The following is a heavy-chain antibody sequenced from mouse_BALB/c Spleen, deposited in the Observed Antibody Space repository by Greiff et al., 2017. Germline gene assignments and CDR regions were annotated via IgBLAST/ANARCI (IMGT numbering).Heavy chain of an antibody. J-gene: IGHJ3*01. D-gene: IGHD2-1*01. V-gene: IGHV3-8*02. CDR1: GVSITSGY. CDR2: ISYSGST. Sequence: EVQRVESGPSLVKPSQTLSLTCSVTGVSITSGYWNWIRKFPGNKLEYMGYISYSGSTYYNPSLKSRISITRDTSKNQYYLQLNSVTTEDTATYYYARSPYGNYLWFAYWGQGTLVTVSA. CDR3: ARSPYGNYLWFAY.